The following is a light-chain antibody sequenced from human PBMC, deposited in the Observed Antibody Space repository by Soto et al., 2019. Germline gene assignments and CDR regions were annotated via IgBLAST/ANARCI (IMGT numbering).Light chain of an antibody. V-gene: IGKV1-5*01. CDR2: DAS. CDR3: QQYNSYSGT. J-gene: IGKJ1*01. Sequence: DIQMTQSPSTLSASVGDRVTITCRASQIISSWLAWYQQKPGKAPKLLIYDASSLESGVPSRFSGSGAGTEFTLTISSLQPDDFATYYCQQYNSYSGTFSQGTKVDIK. CDR1: QIISSW.